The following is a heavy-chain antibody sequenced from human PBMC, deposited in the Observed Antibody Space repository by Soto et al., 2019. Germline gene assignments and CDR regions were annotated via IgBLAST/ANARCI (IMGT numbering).Heavy chain of an antibody. D-gene: IGHD2-2*03. Sequence: SETLSLTCTVSGGSVSSNSYSWGWIRQSPGKGLEWIGTIYSSENTYYNPSLLSRVTISVDTSKNEFSLRLSSVTAADTAVYYCARLNGHCVSTNCHGYYGMDVWGQGTTVPVSS. CDR1: GGSVSSNSYS. CDR3: ARLNGHCVSTNCHGYYGMDV. J-gene: IGHJ6*02. V-gene: IGHV4-39*01. CDR2: IYSSENT.